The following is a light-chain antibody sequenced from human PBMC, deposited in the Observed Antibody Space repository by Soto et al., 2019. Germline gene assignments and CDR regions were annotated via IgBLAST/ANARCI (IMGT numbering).Light chain of an antibody. J-gene: IGLJ1*01. CDR1: SSNIGAGYD. CDR3: AAWDESLNGLYV. Sequence: QSVLTQPPSVSGAPGQRVTISCTGSSSNIGAGYDVHWYQQLPGTAPKVLIYRNNRRPSGVSDRFSGSKIGTSASLAISGLRFEDEADYYCAAWDESLNGLYVFGTGTKVTVL. V-gene: IGLV1-47*01. CDR2: RNN.